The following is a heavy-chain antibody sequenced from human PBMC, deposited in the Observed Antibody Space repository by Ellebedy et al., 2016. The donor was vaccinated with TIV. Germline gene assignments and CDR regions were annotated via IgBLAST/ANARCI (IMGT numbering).Heavy chain of an antibody. CDR3: ARDGTVTTPTYFDY. D-gene: IGHD4-11*01. V-gene: IGHV3-66*01. CDR1: GFTFSDYY. J-gene: IGHJ4*02. Sequence: GESLKISCAASGFTFSDYYMSWVRQAPGKGLEWVSILYSGGNTYYADSVQGRFTISRDNSKNTLYLQMNSLRVEDTAVYYCARDGTVTTPTYFDYWGQGTLVTVSS. CDR2: LYSGGNT.